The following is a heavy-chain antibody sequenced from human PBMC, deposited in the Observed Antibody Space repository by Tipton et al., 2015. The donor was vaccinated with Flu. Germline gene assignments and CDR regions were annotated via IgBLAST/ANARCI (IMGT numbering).Heavy chain of an antibody. V-gene: IGHV1-18*01. Sequence: QLVQSGAEVKKPGASVKVSCKASGYTFINFGVSWVRQAPGQGLEWMGWISPFNGDTKYAQKFQGRVTMTTDTSTSTAYMEVRSLRSDDTALYYCARLGSGGYWGQGTLVTVSS. D-gene: IGHD3-10*01. CDR2: ISPFNGDT. CDR1: GYTFINFG. J-gene: IGHJ4*02. CDR3: ARLGSGGY.